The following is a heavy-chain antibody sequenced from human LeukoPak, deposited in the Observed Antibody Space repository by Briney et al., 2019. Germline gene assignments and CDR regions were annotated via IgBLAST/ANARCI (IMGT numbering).Heavy chain of an antibody. V-gene: IGHV3-30-3*01. CDR3: ARDQLNCSGGNCRNWFDP. CDR1: GFTFSSYA. CDR2: ISYDGSNK. Sequence: PGRSLRLSCAASGFTFSSYAMHWVRQAPGRGLEWVAVISYDGSNKYYADSVKGRFTISRDNSKNTLYLQMNSLRAEDTAVYYCARDQLNCSGGNCRNWFDPWGQGTLVTVSS. D-gene: IGHD2-15*01. J-gene: IGHJ5*02.